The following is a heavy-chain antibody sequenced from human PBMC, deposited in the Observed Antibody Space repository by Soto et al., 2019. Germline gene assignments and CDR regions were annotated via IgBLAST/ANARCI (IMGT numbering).Heavy chain of an antibody. V-gene: IGHV1-69*02. CDR1: GGTFSSYT. J-gene: IGHJ6*02. D-gene: IGHD3-10*01. CDR2: IIPILGIA. CDR3: ARSGVVRAVNPSFFYGMDV. Sequence: QVQLVQSGAEVKKPGSSVKVSCKASGGTFSSYTISWVRQAPGQGLEWMGRIIPILGIANYAQKFQGRVTISADKSTGTACMELSSLRSEDTAVYDCARSGVVRAVNPSFFYGMDVWGQGTTVTVSS.